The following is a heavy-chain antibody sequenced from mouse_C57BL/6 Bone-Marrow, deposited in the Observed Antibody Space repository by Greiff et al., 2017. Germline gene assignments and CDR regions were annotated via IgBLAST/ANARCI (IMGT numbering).Heavy chain of an antibody. Sequence: DVQLVESGPGLVKPSQSLSLTCSVTGYSITSGYYWNWIRQFPGNKLEWMGYISYDGSNNYNPSLKNRISITRDTSKNQFFLKLNSVTTEDTATYYCAREGLLPWFAYWGQGTLVTVSA. V-gene: IGHV3-6*01. D-gene: IGHD2-3*01. CDR2: ISYDGSN. J-gene: IGHJ3*01. CDR1: GYSITSGYY. CDR3: AREGLLPWFAY.